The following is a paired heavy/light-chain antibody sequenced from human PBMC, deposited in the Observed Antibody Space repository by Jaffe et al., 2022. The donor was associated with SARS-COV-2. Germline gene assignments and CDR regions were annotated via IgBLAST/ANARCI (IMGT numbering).Heavy chain of an antibody. J-gene: IGHJ4*02. CDR2: IKEDGSEK. V-gene: IGHV3-7*01. Sequence: EVQLVESGGGLVQPGGSLRLSCAVSGFTFTNYWMSWVRQSPGKGLEWVANIKEDGSEKYYVDSVKGRFTISRDNAKTSLYLQMNSLRAEDTAVYFCARDKPSGSYDYWGQGTLVTVSS. D-gene: IGHD1-26*01. CDR1: GFTFTNYW. CDR3: ARDKPSGSYDY.
Light chain of an antibody. Sequence: DVVVTQSPDSLAVSLGERATINCKSSQSVFYSSHNSNQIAWYQQKPGQPPKLLVYWASTRESGVPDRFSGSGSGTDFTLTISSLQAEDVAVYYCQQYYGAPHFAQGTRLEIK. V-gene: IGKV4-1*01. CDR1: QSVFYSSHNSNQ. CDR2: WAS. CDR3: QQYYGAPH. J-gene: IGKJ5*01.